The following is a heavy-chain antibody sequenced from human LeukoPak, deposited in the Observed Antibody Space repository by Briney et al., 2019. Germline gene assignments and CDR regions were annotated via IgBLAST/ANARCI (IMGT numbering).Heavy chain of an antibody. V-gene: IGHV4-59*12. J-gene: IGHJ5*02. Sequence: SETLSLTCTVSGGSISSYYWSWIRQPPGKGLEWIGYIYYSGSTNYNPSLKSRVTISVDTSKNQFSLKLSSVTAADTAVYYCARLARGWLRLRYNWFDPWGQGTLVTVSS. CDR3: ARLARGWLRLRYNWFDP. D-gene: IGHD5-12*01. CDR1: GGSISSYY. CDR2: IYYSGST.